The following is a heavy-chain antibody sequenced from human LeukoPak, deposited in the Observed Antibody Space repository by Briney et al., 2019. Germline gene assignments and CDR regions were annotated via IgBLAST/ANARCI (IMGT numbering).Heavy chain of an antibody. D-gene: IGHD6-13*01. CDR3: AKAKGQLVPFDY. Sequence: GGSLRLSCAASGFTFSSYGIHCVRQAPGKGLEWVAFIRYDGSNKYYADSVKGRFTISRYNSKNTLYLQMNSLRAEDTAVYYCAKAKGQLVPFDYWGQGTLVTVSS. CDR2: IRYDGSNK. CDR1: GFTFSSYG. V-gene: IGHV3-30*02. J-gene: IGHJ4*02.